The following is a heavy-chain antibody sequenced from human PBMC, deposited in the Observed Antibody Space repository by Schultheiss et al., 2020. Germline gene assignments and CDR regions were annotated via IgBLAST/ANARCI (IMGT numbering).Heavy chain of an antibody. Sequence: GGSLRLSCAASGFTFSDYYMSWIRQAPGKGLEWVSYIYDSSSIKYADSVKGRFTISRDNAKNSLYLQMNSLRAEDTAVYYCARAKWSSPTDWGQGTLVTVSS. J-gene: IGHJ4*02. CDR2: IYDSSSI. V-gene: IGHV3-11*06. D-gene: IGHD6-13*01. CDR3: ARAKWSSPTD. CDR1: GFTFSDYY.